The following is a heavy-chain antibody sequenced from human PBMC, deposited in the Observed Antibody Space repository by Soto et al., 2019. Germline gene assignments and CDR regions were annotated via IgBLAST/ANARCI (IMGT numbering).Heavy chain of an antibody. CDR3: AKGLLWLGELLCPEDAFDI. CDR1: GFTFSSYA. Sequence: EVQLLESGGGLVQPGGSLRLSCAASGFTFSSYAMSWVRQAPGKGLEWVSAISGSGGSTYYADSVKGRFTISRDNTKNTLDLQMNSLRAEDTAVYYCAKGLLWLGELLCPEDAFDIWGQGTMVTVSS. D-gene: IGHD3-10*01. CDR2: ISGSGGST. J-gene: IGHJ3*02. V-gene: IGHV3-23*01.